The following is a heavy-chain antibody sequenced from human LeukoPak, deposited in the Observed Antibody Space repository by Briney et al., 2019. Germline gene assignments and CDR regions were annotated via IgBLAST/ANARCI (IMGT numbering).Heavy chain of an antibody. D-gene: IGHD3-10*01. CDR1: RLTSSSYW. V-gene: IGHV3-7*01. CDR2: IKQDGSEK. CDR3: ARNYHRAWFDP. Sequence: GGSLRLSCAAPRLTSSSYWMSWVRQAPGKGLEWVANIKQDGSEKYYVDSVKGRFTISRDNAKNSLYLKMNSLRAEDTAVYYCARNYHRAWFDPWGQGTLVTVSS. J-gene: IGHJ5*02.